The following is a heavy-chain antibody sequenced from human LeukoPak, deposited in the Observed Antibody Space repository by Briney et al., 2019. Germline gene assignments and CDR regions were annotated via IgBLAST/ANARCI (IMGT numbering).Heavy chain of an antibody. V-gene: IGHV1-18*01. CDR1: GYTLRNYD. CDR2: ISVYNGNT. D-gene: IGHD1-26*01. J-gene: IGHJ4*02. Sequence: ASVKVSCKASGYTLRNYDISWVRQAPGQGLEWMGWISVYNGNTNYAQRFQGRVTMTTDTSTSTAYMELRSLRSDDTAMYYCARVDSGRYYGHDYWGQGTLVTVTS. CDR3: ARVDSGRYYGHDY.